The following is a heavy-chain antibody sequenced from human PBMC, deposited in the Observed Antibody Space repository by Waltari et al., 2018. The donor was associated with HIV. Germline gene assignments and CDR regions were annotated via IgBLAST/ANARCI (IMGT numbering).Heavy chain of an antibody. CDR3: ARGVTGDFGASWLDP. CDR1: GGSISSYNR. Sequence: QVQLQESGPGMVKPSENLSPTCGVSGGSISSYNRWIWVRQAPGKGLEWFGEMYHSGSTNYNPSLKSRVTISVDKSKNQFSLKMNSVTAADTAVYYCARGVTGDFGASWLDPWGQGILVTVSS. J-gene: IGHJ5*02. D-gene: IGHD4-17*01. V-gene: IGHV4-4*02. CDR2: MYHSGST.